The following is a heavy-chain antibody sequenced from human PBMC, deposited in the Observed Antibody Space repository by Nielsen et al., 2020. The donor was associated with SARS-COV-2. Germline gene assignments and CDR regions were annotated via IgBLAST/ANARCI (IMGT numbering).Heavy chain of an antibody. CDR2: INPSGGST. CDR3: ARDSTGRGGYEPSDY. J-gene: IGHJ4*02. V-gene: IGHV1-46*01. Sequence: ASVKVSCKASGYTFTSYYMHWVRQAPGQGLEWMGIINPSGGSTSYAQKFQGRVTMTRDTSTSTVYMELTSLRSEDTAVYYCARDSTGRGGYEPSDYWGQGTLVTVSS. D-gene: IGHD5-12*01. CDR1: GYTFTSYY.